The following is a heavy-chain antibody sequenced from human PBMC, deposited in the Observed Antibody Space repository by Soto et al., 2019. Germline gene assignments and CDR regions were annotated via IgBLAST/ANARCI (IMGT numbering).Heavy chain of an antibody. J-gene: IGHJ4*02. D-gene: IGHD6-19*01. CDR1: GGTFSSYA. CDR2: IIPIFGTA. Sequence: SVKVSCKASGGTFSSYAISWVRQAPGQGLEWMGGIIPIFGTANYAQKFQGRVTITADESTSTAYMELSSLRSEDTAVYYCARGARERQWLACFWGQGTLVTVSS. CDR3: ARGARERQWLACF. V-gene: IGHV1-69*13.